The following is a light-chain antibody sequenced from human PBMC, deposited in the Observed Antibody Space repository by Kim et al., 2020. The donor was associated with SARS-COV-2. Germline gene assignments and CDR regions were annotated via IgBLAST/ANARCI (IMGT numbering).Light chain of an antibody. V-gene: IGKV3-20*01. CDR3: QQYGSSPLT. CDR1: QSVSSSY. J-gene: IGKJ4*01. CDR2: GAS. Sequence: SPGERATLSCRASQSVSSSYLAWYQQNPGQAPRLLIYGASSRATGIPDRFSGSGSGTDFTLTINRLEPEDFAVSYCQQYGSSPLTFGGGTKVDIK.